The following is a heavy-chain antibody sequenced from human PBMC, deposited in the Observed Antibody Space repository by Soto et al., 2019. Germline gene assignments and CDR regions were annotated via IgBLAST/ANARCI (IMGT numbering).Heavy chain of an antibody. J-gene: IGHJ6*02. Sequence: QVQLVQPGAEVKNHGASVKVSCKTSGYVFTRYGIGWARQAPGQRLEWMGWINTYNGNTNYAQNLQGRVLLTTGTPTSTPYMELRSLRSNDTAIYYWVLVVVYVTPSPQHLWGQGTTVYVSS. D-gene: IGHD2-21*01. CDR3: VLVVVYVTPSPQHL. V-gene: IGHV1-18*01. CDR1: GYVFTRYG. CDR2: INTYNGNT.